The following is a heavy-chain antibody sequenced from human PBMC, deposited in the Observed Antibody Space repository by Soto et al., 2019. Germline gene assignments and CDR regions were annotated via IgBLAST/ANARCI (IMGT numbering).Heavy chain of an antibody. CDR1: GGTFSSYA. V-gene: IGHV1-69*06. D-gene: IGHD3-16*02. CDR3: ARVITGGGVNVPSPYYCDY. CDR2: IILIFGTA. Sequence: QVQLVPSGAEVKKPGSSVMVSCKASGGTFSSYAISWVRQAPGQGLEWMGGIILIFGTANYAQKFQGRVTSTADKSTSTAYMELSSTRSEDTAVYYCARVITGGGVNVPSPYYCDYWGQGTLFTDSS. J-gene: IGHJ4*02.